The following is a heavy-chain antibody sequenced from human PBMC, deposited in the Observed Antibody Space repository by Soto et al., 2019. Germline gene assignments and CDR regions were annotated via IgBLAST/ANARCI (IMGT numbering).Heavy chain of an antibody. CDR1: GYTFTSCG. D-gene: IGHD3-3*01. Sequence: ASVKVSCKASGYTFTSCGISWVRQAPGQGLEWMGWISAYNGNTNYAQKLQGRVTMTTDTSTSTAYMELRSLRSDDTAVYYCARELRVPRFGVVIMIGDAFDIWGQGTMVTVS. V-gene: IGHV1-18*01. CDR3: ARELRVPRFGVVIMIGDAFDI. CDR2: ISAYNGNT. J-gene: IGHJ3*02.